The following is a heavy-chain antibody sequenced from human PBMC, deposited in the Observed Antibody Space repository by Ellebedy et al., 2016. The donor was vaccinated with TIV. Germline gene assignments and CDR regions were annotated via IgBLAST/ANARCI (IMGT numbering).Heavy chain of an antibody. D-gene: IGHD5-12*01. CDR3: SRDRGHGPDY. Sequence: PGGSLRLSCAASGFTFSGYGMHWVRQAPGRGLEWVAAIWFNGSNQHYAESVKGRFTISRDNSKSTLYLQMNSLKVEDTAVYYCSRDRGHGPDYWGQGALVTVSS. CDR2: IWFNGSNQ. CDR1: GFTFSGYG. V-gene: IGHV3-33*01. J-gene: IGHJ4*02.